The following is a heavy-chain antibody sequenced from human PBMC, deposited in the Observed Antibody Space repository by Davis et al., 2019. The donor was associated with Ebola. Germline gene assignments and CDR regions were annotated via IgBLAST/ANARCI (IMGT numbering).Heavy chain of an antibody. J-gene: IGHJ6*02. D-gene: IGHD2-2*02. V-gene: IGHV1-69*04. CDR1: GYTFTGYY. CDR2: IIPILGIA. CDR3: ARDGGLGYCSSTSCYTGLVNYYGMDV. Sequence: SVKVSCKASGYTFTGYYMHWVRQAPGQGLEWMGRIIPILGIANYAQKFQGRVTITADKSTSTAYMELSSLRSEDTAVDYCARDGGLGYCSSTSCYTGLVNYYGMDVWGQGTTVTVSS.